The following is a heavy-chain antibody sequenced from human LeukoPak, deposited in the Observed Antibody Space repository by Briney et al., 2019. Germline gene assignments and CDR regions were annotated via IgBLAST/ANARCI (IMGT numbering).Heavy chain of an antibody. J-gene: IGHJ4*02. CDR2: VSSDGNTQ. D-gene: IGHD2-15*01. Sequence: GGPLRLSCAASGFTFSAFGMHWVRQAPGEALEWLAVVSSDGNTQYYAESVRARLTISRDNSKNTVYLQLNSLRPEDTAVYYCAKELGIADLFHYWGQGPLLIVSS. V-gene: IGHV3-30*18. CDR1: GFTFSAFG. CDR3: AKELGIADLFHY.